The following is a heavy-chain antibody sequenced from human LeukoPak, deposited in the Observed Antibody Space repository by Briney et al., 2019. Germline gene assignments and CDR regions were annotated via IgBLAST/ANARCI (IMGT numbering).Heavy chain of an antibody. Sequence: GGSLRLSCAASGFTVSSNYMSWVRQAPGKGLEWVSVIYSGGSTYYADSVKGRFTISRHNSKNTLYLQMNSLRAEDTAVYYCARGRRSSGWSHFDYWGQGTLVTVSS. CDR1: GFTVSSNY. CDR3: ARGRRSSGWSHFDY. D-gene: IGHD6-19*01. J-gene: IGHJ4*02. CDR2: IYSGGST. V-gene: IGHV3-53*04.